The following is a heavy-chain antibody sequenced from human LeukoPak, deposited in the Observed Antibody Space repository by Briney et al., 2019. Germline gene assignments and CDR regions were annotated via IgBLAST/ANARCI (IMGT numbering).Heavy chain of an antibody. CDR1: GGSISSSSYY. D-gene: IGHD2-21*01. J-gene: IGHJ4*02. CDR3: ARLIRSDYDY. Sequence: PSETLSLTCTVSGGSISSSSYYWGWIRQPPGKGLEWVGSIYYSRSTYYNPSLKSRVTISVDTSKNQFSLKLSSVTAADTAVYYCARLIRSDYDYWGQGTLVTVSS. CDR2: IYYSRST. V-gene: IGHV4-39*01.